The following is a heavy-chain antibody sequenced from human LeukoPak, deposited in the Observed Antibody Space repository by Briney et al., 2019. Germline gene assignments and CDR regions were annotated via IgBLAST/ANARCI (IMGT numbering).Heavy chain of an antibody. V-gene: IGHV4-39*01. Sequence: SETLSLTCTVSGGSITTSSYYWGWIRQPPGKGLEWIGIIYYSGSTYYNPSLKGRVTISVDTSKNQFSLKLSSVTAADTAVYYCARAFRALYFDLWGRGTLDT. J-gene: IGHJ2*01. CDR3: ARAFRALYFDL. CDR2: IYYSGST. CDR1: GGSITTSSYY. D-gene: IGHD2/OR15-2a*01.